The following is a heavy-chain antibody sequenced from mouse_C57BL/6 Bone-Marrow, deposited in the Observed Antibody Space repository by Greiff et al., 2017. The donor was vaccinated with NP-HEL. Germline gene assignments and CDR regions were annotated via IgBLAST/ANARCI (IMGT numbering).Heavy chain of an antibody. D-gene: IGHD3-2*02. CDR1: GYSFTGYY. V-gene: IGHV1-42*01. Sequence: QLQQSGPELVKPGASVKISCKASGYSFTGYYMNWVKQSPEKSLEWIGEINPSTGGTTYNQKFKAKATLTVDKSSSTAYMQLKSLTSEDSAVYYCARQLRLRAWFAYWGQGTLVTVSA. J-gene: IGHJ3*01. CDR3: ARQLRLRAWFAY. CDR2: INPSTGGT.